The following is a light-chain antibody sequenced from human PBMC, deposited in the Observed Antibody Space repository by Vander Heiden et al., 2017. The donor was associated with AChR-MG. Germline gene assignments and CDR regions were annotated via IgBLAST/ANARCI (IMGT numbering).Light chain of an antibody. CDR1: SSTIGDNT. CDR3: AAWDDGLKGPV. Sequence: QSVLTHPPSASGTPGQRVTIPCSGSSSTIGDNTVHWYQKLPGAAPKLLIFSNNERPSGVPDRFSGSKSGTSASLAIRGLQSEDEADYYCAAWDDGLKGPVFGGGTKLTVL. CDR2: SNN. J-gene: IGLJ2*01. V-gene: IGLV1-44*01.